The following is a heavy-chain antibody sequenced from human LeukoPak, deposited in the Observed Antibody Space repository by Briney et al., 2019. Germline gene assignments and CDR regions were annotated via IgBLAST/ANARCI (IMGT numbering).Heavy chain of an antibody. V-gene: IGHV3-74*01. CDR3: ARDMDRYYMDV. Sequence: GGSLRLSCAASGFTFSSYAMHWVRQAPGKGLVWVSRINTVGSSTTHADSVKGRFTISRDNAKNTLYLQMNSLRAEDTAVYYCARDMDRYYMDVWGKGTTVTVSS. CDR2: INTVGSST. J-gene: IGHJ6*03. CDR1: GFTFSSYA. D-gene: IGHD3-10*01.